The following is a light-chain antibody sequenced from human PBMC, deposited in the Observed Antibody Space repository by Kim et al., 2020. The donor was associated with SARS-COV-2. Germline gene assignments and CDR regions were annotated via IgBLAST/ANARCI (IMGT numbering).Light chain of an antibody. J-gene: IGKJ4*01. CDR2: DAS. CDR3: QHRLSWPLT. Sequence: PGERATLSCRASQSVKSYLGWYQQKPGQAPRLLIYDASNRATGIPARFSGSGSGTDFTLTISSLGPEDFAVYYCQHRLSWPLTFGGGTKVDIK. V-gene: IGKV3-11*01. CDR1: QSVKSY.